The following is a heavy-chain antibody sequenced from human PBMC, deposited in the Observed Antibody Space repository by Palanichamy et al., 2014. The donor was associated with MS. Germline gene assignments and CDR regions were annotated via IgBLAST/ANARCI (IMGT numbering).Heavy chain of an antibody. CDR2: IYYSGST. D-gene: IGHD2-15*01. CDR1: GGSISSYY. CDR3: ARGEVACSGGSCWFGAFDY. V-gene: IGHV4-59*01. Sequence: QVQLQESGPGLVKPSETLSLTCTVSGGSISSYYWSWIRQPPGKGLEWIGYIYYSGSTNYNPSLKSRVTISVDTSKNQFSLKLSSVTAADTAVYYCARGEVACSGGSCWFGAFDYWGQGTLITVSS. J-gene: IGHJ4*02.